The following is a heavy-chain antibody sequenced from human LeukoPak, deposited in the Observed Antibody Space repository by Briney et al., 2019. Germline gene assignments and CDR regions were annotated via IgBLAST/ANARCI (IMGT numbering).Heavy chain of an antibody. J-gene: IGHJ4*02. D-gene: IGHD2-8*02. Sequence: GSLRLSCAASGFMFSNSWMAWVRQAPGTGLEWVANIKQDGSTKHYADSLKGRFTISRDNPKNSLYLQMNSLRADDTAIYYCARDTDGNLDYWGQGILVTVAS. CDR2: IKQDGSTK. V-gene: IGHV3-7*01. CDR3: ARDTDGNLDY. CDR1: GFMFSNSW.